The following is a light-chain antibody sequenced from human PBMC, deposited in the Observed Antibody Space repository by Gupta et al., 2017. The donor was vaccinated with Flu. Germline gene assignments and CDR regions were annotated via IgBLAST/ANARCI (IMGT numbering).Light chain of an antibody. CDR3: QQYYSTPYS. CDR1: QSVLYNSNNKNY. Sequence: DTPITQSPDPLAVSLGERATINCKSSQSVLYNSNNKNYLSWYQQKPGQPPKLLIYWASTRDSGVPDRFSGSGSVTDFTLTISSLQAEDVAIYYCQQYYSTPYSFGQGTKVEIK. J-gene: IGKJ2*03. V-gene: IGKV4-1*01. CDR2: WAS.